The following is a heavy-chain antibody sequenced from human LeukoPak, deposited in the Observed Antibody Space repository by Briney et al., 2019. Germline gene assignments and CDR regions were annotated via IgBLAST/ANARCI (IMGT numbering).Heavy chain of an antibody. CDR3: ARASDYYDTTQFGY. J-gene: IGHJ4*02. V-gene: IGHV4-38-2*02. Sequence: SETLSLTCTVSGYSISSGYYWGWIRQPPGKGLEWIGSIYHSGSTYYNPSLKSRVTISVDTSKNQFSLKLSSVTAADTAVYYCARASDYYDTTQFGYWGQGTLVTVSS. D-gene: IGHD3-22*01. CDR1: GYSISSGYY. CDR2: IYHSGST.